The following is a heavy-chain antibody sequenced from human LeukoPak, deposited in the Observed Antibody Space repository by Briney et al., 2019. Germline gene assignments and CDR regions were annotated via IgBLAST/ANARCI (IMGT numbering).Heavy chain of an antibody. D-gene: IGHD4-23*01. CDR2: IRSSSSYI. CDR3: ARQRTTVVMSGYYYYYGMDV. V-gene: IGHV3-21*01. CDR1: GFTFSSYW. Sequence: PGGSLRLSCAASGFTFSSYWMSWVRQAPGKGLEWVSSIRSSSSYIYYADSVKGRFTISRDNAKNSLYLQMNSLRAEDTAVYYCARQRTTVVMSGYYYYYGMDVWGQGTTVTVSS. J-gene: IGHJ6*02.